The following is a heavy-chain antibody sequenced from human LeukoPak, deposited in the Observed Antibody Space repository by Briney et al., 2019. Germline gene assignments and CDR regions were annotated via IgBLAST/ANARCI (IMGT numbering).Heavy chain of an antibody. CDR1: GGSISSSSYY. Sequence: SETLSLTCTVSGGSISSSSYYWGWIRQPPGKGLEWIGSIYYSGSTYYNPSLKSRVTISVDTSKNQFSLKLSSVTAADTAVYYCARSLLGFDYWGQGTLVTVSS. V-gene: IGHV4-39*07. CDR3: ARSLLGFDY. J-gene: IGHJ4*02. CDR2: IYYSGST. D-gene: IGHD7-27*01.